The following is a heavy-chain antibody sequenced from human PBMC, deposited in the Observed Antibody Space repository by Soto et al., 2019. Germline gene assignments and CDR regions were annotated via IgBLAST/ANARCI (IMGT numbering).Heavy chain of an antibody. Sequence: PSETLSLTCTVSGGSISNGDYYWKWIRQPPGKGLEWIGYIYHSGSTYYNPSLKSRVTISIDTSKKQFSLKVSSVTAADTAVYFCARRSSGYYYGNFDYWGQGTLVTVSS. D-gene: IGHD3-22*01. J-gene: IGHJ4*02. CDR3: ARRSSGYYYGNFDY. V-gene: IGHV4-30-4*01. CDR1: GGSISNGDYY. CDR2: IYHSGST.